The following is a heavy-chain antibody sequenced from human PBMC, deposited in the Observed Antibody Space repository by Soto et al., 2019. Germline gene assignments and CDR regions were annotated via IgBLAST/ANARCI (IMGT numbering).Heavy chain of an antibody. V-gene: IGHV4-39*01. D-gene: IGHD2-2*01. J-gene: IGHJ4*02. CDR1: GGSISSISYY. Sequence: QLQLQESGPGLVKPSETLSLTCTVSGGSISSISYYWGWIRQPPGKGLEWIGSIKYSGHTFYNPSLQSRVTMSVDTSKNQFSLRLSSVTAAETAVYYCARVDIAVVPSTTFDYWGQGTLVTVSS. CDR3: ARVDIAVVPSTTFDY. CDR2: IKYSGHT.